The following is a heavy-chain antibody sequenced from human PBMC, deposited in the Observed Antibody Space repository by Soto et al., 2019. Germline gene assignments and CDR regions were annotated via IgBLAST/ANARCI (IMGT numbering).Heavy chain of an antibody. V-gene: IGHV1-69*13. D-gene: IGHD2-2*01. J-gene: IGHJ5*02. CDR3: ARLGYCSSTSCYENWFDP. Sequence: ASVKVSCKASGGTFSSYAISWVRQAPGQGLEWMGGIIPIFGTANYAQKFQGRVTITADESTSTAYMELSSLRSEDTAVYYCARLGYCSSTSCYENWFDPWGQGTLVTVSS. CDR2: IIPIFGTA. CDR1: GGTFSSYA.